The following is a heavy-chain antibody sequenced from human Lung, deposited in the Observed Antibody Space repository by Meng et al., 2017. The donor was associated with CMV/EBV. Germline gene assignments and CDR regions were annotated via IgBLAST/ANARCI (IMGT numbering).Heavy chain of an antibody. D-gene: IGHD2-2*01. CDR1: GFMFSNNW. V-gene: IGHV3-7*01. CDR2: INQGGNEK. Sequence: GGSLRLSCEASGFMFSNNWMSWVRQAPGKGLEWVANINQGGNEKYHVDSVRGRFTISRDNGNKSLSLQMNSLRVEDTALYYCATTSNGFVYSWGQGARVTVSS. J-gene: IGHJ4*02. CDR3: ATTSNGFVYS.